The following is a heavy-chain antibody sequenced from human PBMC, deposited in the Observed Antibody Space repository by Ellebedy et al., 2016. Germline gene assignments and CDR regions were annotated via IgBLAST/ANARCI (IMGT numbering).Heavy chain of an antibody. V-gene: IGHV3-23*01. D-gene: IGHD4-17*01. J-gene: IGHJ4*02. Sequence: GESLKISCAASGFTFSSYAMSWVRQAPGKGLEWVPAFSASGGSTYYADSVKGRFSISRDNSKNTLYLQMNSLKTEDTAVYYCASNGGVGYGDSQFDYWGQGTLVTVSS. CDR1: GFTFSSYA. CDR2: FSASGGST. CDR3: ASNGGVGYGDSQFDY.